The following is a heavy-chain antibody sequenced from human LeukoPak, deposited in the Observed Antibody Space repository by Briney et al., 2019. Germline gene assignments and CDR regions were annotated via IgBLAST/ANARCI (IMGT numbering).Heavy chain of an antibody. Sequence: PGGSLSLSCASSGFTFSSYAMIWVSHAPGKGLEWVSAISGSGGSTYYADSVKGRFTNSRDNSKNTLYLQMHSLRAEDTAVYYCAKDPYYYDSSALEVAFDIWGQGTMVSVSS. CDR1: GFTFSSYA. D-gene: IGHD3-22*01. CDR3: AKDPYYYDSSALEVAFDI. CDR2: ISGSGGST. V-gene: IGHV3-23*01. J-gene: IGHJ3*02.